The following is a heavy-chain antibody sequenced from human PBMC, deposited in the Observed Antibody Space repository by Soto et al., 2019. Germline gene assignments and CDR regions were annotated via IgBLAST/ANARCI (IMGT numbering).Heavy chain of an antibody. J-gene: IGHJ3*02. CDR3: TRHEYSSSWCAFDI. D-gene: IGHD6-6*01. CDR1: GFTFSGSA. CDR2: IRSKANSYAT. Sequence: GGSLRLSCAASGFTFSGSAMHWVRQASGKGLEWVGRIRSKANSYATAYAASVKGRFTISRDDSKNTAYLQMNSLKTEDTAVYYCTRHEYSSSWCAFDIGGQGKMVTVS. V-gene: IGHV3-73*01.